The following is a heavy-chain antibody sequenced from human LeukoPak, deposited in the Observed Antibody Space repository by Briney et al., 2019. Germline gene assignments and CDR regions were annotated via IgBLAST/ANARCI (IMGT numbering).Heavy chain of an antibody. V-gene: IGHV3-74*01. CDR2: VNADGSST. D-gene: IGHD3-22*01. Sequence: GGSLRLSCAASGLTFSNYWMHWVRQSAGKGLMWVSGVNADGSSTTYADSVKGRFTISRDNAKSTLFLQMNSLRDEDAAVYYCVRGGGSSYYYYYFDYWGQGSLVTVS. CDR1: GLTFSNYW. CDR3: VRGGGSSYYYYYFDY. J-gene: IGHJ4*02.